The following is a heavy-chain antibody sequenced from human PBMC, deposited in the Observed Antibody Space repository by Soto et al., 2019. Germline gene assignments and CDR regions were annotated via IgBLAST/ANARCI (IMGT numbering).Heavy chain of an antibody. Sequence: PXETLSLTCTVSGCSISSYYWSWIRQPPGKGLEWIGYIYYSGSTNYNPSLKSRVTISVDTSKNQFSLKLSSVTAADTAVYYCARGPPATDAFDIWGQGTMVTVSS. CDR2: IYYSGST. CDR1: GCSISSYY. J-gene: IGHJ3*02. CDR3: ARGPPATDAFDI. D-gene: IGHD2-2*01. V-gene: IGHV4-59*01.